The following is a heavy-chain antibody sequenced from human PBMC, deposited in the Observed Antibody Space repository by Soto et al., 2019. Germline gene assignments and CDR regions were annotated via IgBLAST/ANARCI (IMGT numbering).Heavy chain of an antibody. J-gene: IGHJ4*02. CDR1: GGSFSGYY. CDR2: INHSGST. CDR3: ARAPAKFSYCSGGSCYYFDY. D-gene: IGHD2-15*01. V-gene: IGHV4-34*01. Sequence: SETLSLTCAVYGGSFSGYYWSWIRQPQGKGLEWIGEINHSGSTNYNPSLKSRVTISVDTSKNQFSLKLSSVTAADTAVYYCARAPAKFSYCSGGSCYYFDYWGQGTLVTVSS.